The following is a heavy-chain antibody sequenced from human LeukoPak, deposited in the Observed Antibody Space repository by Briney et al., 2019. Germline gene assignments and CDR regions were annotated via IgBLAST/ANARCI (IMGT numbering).Heavy chain of an antibody. V-gene: IGHV1-18*01. Sequence: ASVKVSCKASGYTFTSYGISWVRQAPGQGLEWMGWISAYNGNTNYAQKLQGRVTMTTDTSTSTAYMELRSLRSVDTAVYYCARRDYGDLRFDPWGQGTLVTVSS. CDR3: ARRDYGDLRFDP. CDR2: ISAYNGNT. CDR1: GYTFTSYG. J-gene: IGHJ5*02. D-gene: IGHD4-17*01.